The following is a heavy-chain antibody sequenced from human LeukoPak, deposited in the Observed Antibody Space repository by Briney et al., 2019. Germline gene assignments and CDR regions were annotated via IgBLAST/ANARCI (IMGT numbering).Heavy chain of an antibody. V-gene: IGHV4-39*07. Sequence: PSETLSLTCTVSDGSISSSSYYWGWIRQPPGKGLEWIGSIYYSGSTYYNPSLKSRVTISVDTSKSQFSLKLSSVTAADTAVYYCARDQGAGWYNWFDPWGQGTLVTVSS. CDR2: IYYSGST. D-gene: IGHD6-19*01. CDR1: DGSISSSSYY. CDR3: ARDQGAGWYNWFDP. J-gene: IGHJ5*02.